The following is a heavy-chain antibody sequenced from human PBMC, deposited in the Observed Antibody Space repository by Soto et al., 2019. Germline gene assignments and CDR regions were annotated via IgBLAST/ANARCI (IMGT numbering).Heavy chain of an antibody. D-gene: IGHD6-13*01. J-gene: IGHJ6*02. CDR3: ARDPRVSSSCYGRANYYGMDV. Sequence: QVQLVQSGAEVKKPGASVKVSCTASGYTFTSYGISWVRQAPGQGLEWMGWISAYNGNTNYAQKLQGRVTMTTDTSTSTAYMELRSLRSDDTAVYYCARDPRVSSSCYGRANYYGMDVWGQGTTVTVSS. CDR2: ISAYNGNT. V-gene: IGHV1-18*01. CDR1: GYTFTSYG.